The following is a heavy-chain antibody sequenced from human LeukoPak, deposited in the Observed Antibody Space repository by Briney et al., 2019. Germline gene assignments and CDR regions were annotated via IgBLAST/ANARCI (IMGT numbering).Heavy chain of an antibody. CDR2: INPSGGST. J-gene: IGHJ6*02. Sequence: VASVKVSCKAPGYTFTSYYMHWVRQAPGQGLEWMGIINPSGGSTSYAQKFQGRVTMTRDTSTSTVYMELSSLRSEDTAVYYCARDLAGYSYGGYYYYGMDVWGQGTTVTVSS. CDR3: ARDLAGYSYGGYYYYGMDV. CDR1: GYTFTSYY. D-gene: IGHD5-18*01. V-gene: IGHV1-46*01.